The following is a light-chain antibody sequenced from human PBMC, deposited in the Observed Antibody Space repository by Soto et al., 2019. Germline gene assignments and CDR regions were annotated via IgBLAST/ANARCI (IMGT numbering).Light chain of an antibody. J-gene: IGKJ3*01. V-gene: IGKV3-20*01. CDR1: QSVSNSY. CDR2: GAS. Sequence: EIVLTQSPDTLSLSPGERATLSCRASQSVSNSYLAWYQQKPGQAPRLLIYGASGRATGIPDRLSGGESGTDFTLTISRLEPEDFAVYYCQQYGSPPLTFGPGTKVDIK. CDR3: QQYGSPPLT.